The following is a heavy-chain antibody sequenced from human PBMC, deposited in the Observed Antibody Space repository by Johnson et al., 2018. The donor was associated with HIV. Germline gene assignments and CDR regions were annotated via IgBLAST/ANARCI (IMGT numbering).Heavy chain of an antibody. J-gene: IGHJ3*02. CDR2: ISWDSGSL. Sequence: VQLVESGGGLVQPGRSLRLSCAASRFTFDDYAMHWVRQTPGKGLEWVSGISWDSGSLGYADSVKGRFTISRDNAKNSLYLQMNSLRAEDTALYYCAKAGYSSSWYGGDAFDIWGQGTMVTVSS. V-gene: IGHV3-9*01. CDR1: RFTFDDYA. D-gene: IGHD6-13*01. CDR3: AKAGYSSSWYGGDAFDI.